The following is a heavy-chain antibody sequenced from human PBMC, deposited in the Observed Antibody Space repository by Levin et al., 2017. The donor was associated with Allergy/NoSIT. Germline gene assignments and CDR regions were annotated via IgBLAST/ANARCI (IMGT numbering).Heavy chain of an antibody. V-gene: IGHV5-51*01. D-gene: IGHD6-19*01. CDR3: ARHVYWEHNGGYSSGWVTFDI. CDR1: GYSFTSDW. J-gene: IGHJ3*02. CDR2: IYPGDSHT. Sequence: PAASVKVSCKASGYSFTSDWIGWVRQMPGKGLEWMGIIYPGDSHTRYSPSFQGQVTISADKSISTAYLQWSSLKASDTATYYCARHVYWEHNGGYSSGWVTFDIWGQGTMVTVSS.